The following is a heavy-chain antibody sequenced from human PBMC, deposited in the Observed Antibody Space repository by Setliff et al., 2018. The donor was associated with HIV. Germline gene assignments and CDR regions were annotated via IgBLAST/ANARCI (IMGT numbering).Heavy chain of an antibody. D-gene: IGHD1-1*01. Sequence: PSETLSLTCSVSGGSISGNAWSWIRQPPGKGLEWIGYIYYSGSTNYNPSLKSRVTISVDTSKNQFSLRLTSVTAADTAVYYCSRAAYDAVDWLDPWGQGTLVTVSS. CDR3: SRAAYDAVDWLDP. J-gene: IGHJ5*02. V-gene: IGHV4-59*08. CDR2: IYYSGST. CDR1: GGSISGNA.